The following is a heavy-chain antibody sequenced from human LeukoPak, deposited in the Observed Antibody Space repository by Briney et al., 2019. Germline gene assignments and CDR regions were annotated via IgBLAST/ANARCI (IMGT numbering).Heavy chain of an antibody. CDR2: IRSKAYGGTT. D-gene: IGHD3-3*01. CDR1: GFTFGDYA. CDR3: TREPAEANYDFWSGYWAHAFDI. Sequence: GGSLRLSCTASGFTFGDYAMSWVRQAPGKGLEWVGFIRSKAYGGTTEYAASVKGRFTISRDDSKSIAYLQMNSLKTEDTAVYYCTREPAEANYDFWSGYWAHAFDIWGQGTMVTVSS. J-gene: IGHJ3*02. V-gene: IGHV3-49*04.